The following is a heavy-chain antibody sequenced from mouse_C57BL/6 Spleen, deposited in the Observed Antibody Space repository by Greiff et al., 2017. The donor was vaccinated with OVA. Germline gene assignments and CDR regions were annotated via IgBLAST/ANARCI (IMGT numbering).Heavy chain of an antibody. CDR2: LSNGGGST. CDR3: ARQTTGLYYAMDY. Sequence: EVQLVESGGGLVQPGGSLKLSCAASGFTFSDYYMYWVRQTPEKRLEWVAYLSNGGGSTYYPDTVKGRFTISRDNAKNTLYLQMSRLKSEDTAMNYCARQTTGLYYAMDYWGQGTSVTVSS. CDR1: GFTFSDYY. D-gene: IGHD1-1*01. J-gene: IGHJ4*01. V-gene: IGHV5-12*01.